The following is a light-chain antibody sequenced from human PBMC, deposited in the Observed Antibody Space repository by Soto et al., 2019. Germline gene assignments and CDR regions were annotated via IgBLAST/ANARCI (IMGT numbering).Light chain of an antibody. CDR1: QSVSISY. Sequence: EIVLTQSPGTLSFSPGERATLSCRASQSVSISYLAWYQQKPGQAPRLLIYGASSRPTGIPDRFSGSGSGTEFTLTITSLQPEDFAAYYCQQLYSYPLTFGGGTKVDIK. CDR3: QQLYSYPLT. V-gene: IGKV3-20*01. J-gene: IGKJ4*01. CDR2: GAS.